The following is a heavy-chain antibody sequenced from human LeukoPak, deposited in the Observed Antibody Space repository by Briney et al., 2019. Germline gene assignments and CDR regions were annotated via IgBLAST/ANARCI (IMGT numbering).Heavy chain of an antibody. D-gene: IGHD3-10*01. Sequence: GGSLRLSCAASGFTFSSYGMHWVRQAPGKGLEWVAVISYDGSNKYYADSVKGRFTISRDNSKNTLYLQMNSLRAEDTAVYYCAKDSDYYGSGSYLTWGQGTLVTVSS. CDR2: ISYDGSNK. J-gene: IGHJ5*02. CDR1: GFTFSSYG. CDR3: AKDSDYYGSGSYLT. V-gene: IGHV3-30*18.